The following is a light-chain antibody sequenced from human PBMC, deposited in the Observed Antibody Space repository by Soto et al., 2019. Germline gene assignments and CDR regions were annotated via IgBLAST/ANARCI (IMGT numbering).Light chain of an antibody. CDR2: SNN. V-gene: IGLV1-44*01. Sequence: QSVLTQPPSASGTPGQRVTISCSGSSSNIGSNTVNWYQQLPGTAPKLLIYSNNQRPSGVPDRFSGSKSGTSASLAISGLQPEDEADYYCAASDDSLNGYGFATRTKCTVL. CDR1: SSNIGSNT. CDR3: AASDDSLNGYG. J-gene: IGLJ1*01.